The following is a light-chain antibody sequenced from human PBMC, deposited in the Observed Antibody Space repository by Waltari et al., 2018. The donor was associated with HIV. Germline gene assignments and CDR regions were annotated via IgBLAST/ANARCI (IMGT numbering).Light chain of an antibody. CDR1: QNIQNR. Sequence: DSPLTQSPSTLSASVGDRVIITCRASQNIQNRKAWYQQKPGKAPKLLIYFASTLQGGVPSRFSGSGSGTEFTRTISSLQPDDFATYYCQGGNGYFGQGTKVEIK. CDR3: QGGNGY. CDR2: FAS. J-gene: IGKJ2*01. V-gene: IGKV1-5*03.